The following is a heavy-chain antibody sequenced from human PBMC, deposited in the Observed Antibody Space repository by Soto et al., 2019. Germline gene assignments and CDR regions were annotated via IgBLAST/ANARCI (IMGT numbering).Heavy chain of an antibody. CDR3: ARFLYGTSSSSIFYYFYGIDV. CDR1: GGSIGSGDYY. D-gene: IGHD6-6*01. J-gene: IGHJ6*02. CDR2: VSYSGST. Sequence: TLSLTCTVSGGSIGSGDYYWSWIRQPPGKALEWIGYVSYSGSTYYNPSLKSRVTISVDTSKNQFSLRLSSVTAADSAMYYCARFLYGTSSSSIFYYFYGIDVWGQGTTVTVSS. V-gene: IGHV4-30-4*01.